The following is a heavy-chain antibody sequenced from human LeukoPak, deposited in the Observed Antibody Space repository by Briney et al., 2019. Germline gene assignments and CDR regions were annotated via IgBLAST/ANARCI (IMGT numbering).Heavy chain of an antibody. CDR1: GASVSNYY. Sequence: SETLSLTCTVSGASVSNYYWSWIRQPPEKELEWIGYVSNRGSTDYHPSLKSRVTISVDTSKNLFSLKLSSVTAADTAVYYCARVATGAKPFDPWGQGTLVTVSS. V-gene: IGHV4-59*02. D-gene: IGHD1-7*01. J-gene: IGHJ5*02. CDR3: ARVATGAKPFDP. CDR2: VSNRGST.